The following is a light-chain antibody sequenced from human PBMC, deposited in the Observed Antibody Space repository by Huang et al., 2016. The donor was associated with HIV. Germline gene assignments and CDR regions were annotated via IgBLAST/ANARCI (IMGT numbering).Light chain of an antibody. CDR3: QHHAGSSYT. CDR1: QSVDSNY. Sequence: EIVLTQSPGTLSLSPGERATLSCRASQSVDSNYLAWYHQKPGQAPRLLIYGASGRATGIPDRVSGSGSGTDFTLTISRLEPEDFAVYYCQHHAGSSYTFGQGTKVEIK. J-gene: IGKJ2*01. V-gene: IGKV3-20*01. CDR2: GAS.